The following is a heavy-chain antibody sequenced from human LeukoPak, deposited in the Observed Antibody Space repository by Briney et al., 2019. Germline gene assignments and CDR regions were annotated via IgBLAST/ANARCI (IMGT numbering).Heavy chain of an antibody. Sequence: ASVKVSCKTSGYTFTGYYMHWVRQAPGQGLEWMGWINPNSGGTNYAQKFQGRVTMTRSTSISTAYMELSSLRSEDTAVYYCALSGGSNDYWGQGTLVTVSS. J-gene: IGHJ4*02. V-gene: IGHV1-2*02. CDR3: ALSGGSNDY. CDR2: INPNSGGT. CDR1: GYTFTGYY. D-gene: IGHD2-15*01.